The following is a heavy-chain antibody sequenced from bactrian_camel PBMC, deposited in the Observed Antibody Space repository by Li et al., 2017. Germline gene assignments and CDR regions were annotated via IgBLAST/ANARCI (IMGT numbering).Heavy chain of an antibody. J-gene: IGHJ6*01. D-gene: IGHD1*01. CDR2: IYSDGSKT. CDR3: ASVYRDASSIAASFGY. V-gene: IGHV3-2*01. Sequence: HVQLVESGGGLVQPGGTLRLACATSGFPFFQYFMSWVRQAPGKGLEWVSSIYSDGSKTMYADSVKGRFTISRDDSKNTVYLQMDNLKSEDTALYFCASVYRDASSIAASFGYWGQGTQVTVS. CDR1: GFPFFQYF.